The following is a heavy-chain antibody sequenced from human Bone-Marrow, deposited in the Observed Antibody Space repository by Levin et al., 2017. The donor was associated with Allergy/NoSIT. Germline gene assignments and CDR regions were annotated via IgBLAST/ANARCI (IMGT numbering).Heavy chain of an antibody. CDR2: ISSSGFSI. Sequence: GGSLRLSCAASGFTFSDHYMTWIRQRPGKGLEWVSYISSSGFSIHYADSVKGRVTISRDNAKKSMYLEMNSLGGEDTAVYYCARSCKSGFYYGLDVWGQGTTVTVCS. CDR1: GFTFSDHY. CDR3: ARSCKSGFYYGLDV. J-gene: IGHJ6*02. V-gene: IGHV3-11*01. D-gene: IGHD2-8*01.